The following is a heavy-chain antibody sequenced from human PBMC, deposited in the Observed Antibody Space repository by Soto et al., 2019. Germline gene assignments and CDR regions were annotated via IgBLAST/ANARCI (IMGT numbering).Heavy chain of an antibody. Sequence: QVHLVQSGSEVEKPGASVKVSCRPATDTFRNYGVSWVRQAPGQGLEWLGWISGFNGNIHYAQNFQDRVTLTLDTSTTSAYMELRSLRSDDTAVYYCARDRDYGLYGGFFDLWGQGTLVIVSS. CDR3: ARDRDYGLYGGFFDL. CDR2: ISGFNGNI. J-gene: IGHJ4*02. CDR1: TDTFRNYG. D-gene: IGHD4-17*01. V-gene: IGHV1-18*01.